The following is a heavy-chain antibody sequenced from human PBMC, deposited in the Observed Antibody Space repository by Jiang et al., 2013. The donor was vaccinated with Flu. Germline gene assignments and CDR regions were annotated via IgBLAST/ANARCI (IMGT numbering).Heavy chain of an antibody. Sequence: WVRQAPGQGLEWMGIINPSGGSTSYAQKFQGRVTMTRDTSTSTVYMELSSLRSEDTAVYYCARDLRSFDYWGQGTLVTVSS. CDR2: INPSGGST. J-gene: IGHJ4*02. CDR3: ARDLRSFDY. V-gene: IGHV1-46*01.